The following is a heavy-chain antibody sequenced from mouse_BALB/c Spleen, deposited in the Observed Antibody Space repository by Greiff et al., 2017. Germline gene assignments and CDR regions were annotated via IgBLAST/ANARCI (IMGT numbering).Heavy chain of an antibody. Sequence: EVQLQESGTVLARPGASVKMSCKASGYSFTSYWMHWVKQRPGQGLEWIGAIYPGNSDTSYNQKFKGKAKLTAVTSTSTAYMELSSLTNEDSAVYYCTRGGGNPLYAMDYWGQGTSVTVSS. V-gene: IGHV1-5*01. CDR2: IYPGNSDT. CDR1: GYSFTSYW. D-gene: IGHD2-1*01. CDR3: TRGGGNPLYAMDY. J-gene: IGHJ4*01.